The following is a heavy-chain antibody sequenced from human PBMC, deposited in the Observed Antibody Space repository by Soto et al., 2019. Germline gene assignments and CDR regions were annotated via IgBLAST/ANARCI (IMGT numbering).Heavy chain of an antibody. D-gene: IGHD5-12*01. Sequence: PGGSLRLSCAASGFTFSSYAMSWVRQAPGKGLEWVSAISGSGGSTYYADSVKGRLTISRDNSKNTLYLQMNSLRAEDTAVYYCAKVYVATIDLFDYWGQGTLVTVSS. J-gene: IGHJ4*02. CDR1: GFTFSSYA. CDR3: AKVYVATIDLFDY. V-gene: IGHV3-23*01. CDR2: ISGSGGST.